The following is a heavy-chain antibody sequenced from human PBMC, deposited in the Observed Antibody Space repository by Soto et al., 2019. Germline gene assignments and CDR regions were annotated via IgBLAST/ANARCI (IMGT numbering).Heavy chain of an antibody. J-gene: IGHJ4*02. CDR2: IRKVGSGK. D-gene: IGHD3-9*01. CDR3: ARKSLYYDILTGYYTRYYFDY. Sequence: EVQLVESGGGLVQPGGSLRLSCAASGFTFSSYWMSWVRQAPGKGLEWVANIRKVGSGKYYVDSVKGRFTISRDKAKNSLYLQMNSLRAEDTAVYYCARKSLYYDILTGYYTRYYFDYWGQGTLVTVSS. V-gene: IGHV3-7*01. CDR1: GFTFSSYW.